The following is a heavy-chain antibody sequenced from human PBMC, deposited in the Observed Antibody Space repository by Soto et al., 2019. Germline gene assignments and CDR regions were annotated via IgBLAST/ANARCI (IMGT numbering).Heavy chain of an antibody. CDR1: GFTFSDFP. Sequence: EVQLSESGGGLAQPGGSLRLSCEGSGFTFSDFPISWVRQAPGKGLEWVSVVSGNGDVTRYADSVKGRFATSRDNSKNTMFLQMNSLTAEDTAIYYCAKDGIQTVTFDYWGRGTLVTVSS. CDR3: AKDGIQTVTFDY. V-gene: IGHV3-23*01. CDR2: VSGNGDVT. D-gene: IGHD4-17*01. J-gene: IGHJ4*01.